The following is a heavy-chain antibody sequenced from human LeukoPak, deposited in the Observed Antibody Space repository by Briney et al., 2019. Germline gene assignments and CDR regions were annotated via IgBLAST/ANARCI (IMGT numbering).Heavy chain of an antibody. CDR2: INHSGST. CDR3: ARRRRDGYKQFDY. Sequence: KSSETLSLTCAVYGGSFSGYYWSWIRQPPGKGLEWIGEINHSGSTNYNPSLKSRVTISVDTSKNQFSLKLSSVTAADTAVYYCARRRRDGYKQFDYWGQGTLVTVSS. D-gene: IGHD5-24*01. J-gene: IGHJ4*02. CDR1: GGSFSGYY. V-gene: IGHV4-34*01.